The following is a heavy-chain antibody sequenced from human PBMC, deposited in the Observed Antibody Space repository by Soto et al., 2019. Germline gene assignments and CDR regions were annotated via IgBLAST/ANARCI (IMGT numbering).Heavy chain of an antibody. CDR1: GFTFSSYA. CDR3: AKDGMAADYYYYGMDV. D-gene: IGHD6-19*01. V-gene: IGHV3-23*01. J-gene: IGHJ6*02. Sequence: EVQLLESGGGLVQPGGSLRLSCAASGFTFSSYAMSWVRQAPGKGLEWVSAISGSGGSTYYADSVKGRFTISRDNSKNTLYLQMNSLRAEDTAVYYCAKDGMAADYYYYGMDVWGQGTTVTVSS. CDR2: ISGSGGST.